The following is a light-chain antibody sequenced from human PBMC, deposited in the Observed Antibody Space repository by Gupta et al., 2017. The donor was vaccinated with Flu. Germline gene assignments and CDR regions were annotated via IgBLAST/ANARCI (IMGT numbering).Light chain of an antibody. J-gene: IGLJ1*01. CDR2: EVT. CDR3: ASYTSNNTPYV. CDR1: SSDIGGYNY. V-gene: IGLV2-14*01. Sequence: QSALTQPASVPGSPGQSITLSCTGTSSDIGGYNYVSWYQQHPGKAPKLLIYEVTNRPSGVSNRFSGSNSGNTASLTISGLQAEDEADYYCASYTSNNTPYVFGSGTKVTVL.